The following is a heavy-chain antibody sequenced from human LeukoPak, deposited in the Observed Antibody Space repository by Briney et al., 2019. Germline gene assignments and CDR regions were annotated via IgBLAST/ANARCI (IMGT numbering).Heavy chain of an antibody. CDR1: GGSFSGYY. V-gene: IGHV4-34*01. CDR3: ARGVYSSPSDY. J-gene: IGHJ4*02. Sequence: PSETLSLTCAVYGGSFSGYYWSWIRQPPGKGLEWIGEINHSGSTNYNPSLKSRVTISVDTSKNQFSLKLSSVTAADTAVYYCARGVYSSPSDYWGQGTLVTVSS. D-gene: IGHD6-13*01. CDR2: INHSGST.